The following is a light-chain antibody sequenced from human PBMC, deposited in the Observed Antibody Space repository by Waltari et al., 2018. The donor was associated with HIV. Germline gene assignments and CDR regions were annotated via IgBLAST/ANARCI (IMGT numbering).Light chain of an antibody. J-gene: IGLJ3*02. CDR1: LSNIRTNS. CDR3: AARDDILSGSWV. V-gene: IGLV1-47*01. CDR2: SDS. Sequence: HSVLTQAPSASGTLGQRVTLSCSGSLSNIRTNSLRWFQQLPGMSPRLIIFSDSQRPSGVPDRFSASKSGTSASLAIDGLESGDEADYYCAARDDILSGSWVFGGGT.